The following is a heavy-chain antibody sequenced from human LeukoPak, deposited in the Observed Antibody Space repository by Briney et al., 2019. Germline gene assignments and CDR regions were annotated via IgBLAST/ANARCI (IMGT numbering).Heavy chain of an antibody. CDR2: ISDSGGNT. V-gene: IGHV3-23*01. CDR1: GFTFSSYA. J-gene: IGHJ1*01. Sequence: GGSLRLSCAASGFTFSSYAMSWVCQAPGKGLEWVSSISDSGGNTYHADSVKGRFTISRDNSKNTLYLQMNSLRAEDTALYYCAKGDSSTWSAEYFRHWGQGTLVTVSS. CDR3: AKGDSSTWSAEYFRH. D-gene: IGHD6-13*01.